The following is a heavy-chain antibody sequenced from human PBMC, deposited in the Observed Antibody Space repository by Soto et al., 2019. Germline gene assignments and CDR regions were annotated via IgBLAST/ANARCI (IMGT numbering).Heavy chain of an antibody. D-gene: IGHD3-22*01. Sequence: ASVKVSCKASGYTFTNYGISWVRQAPGQGLEWMGIINPSGGSTSYAQKFQGRVTMTRDTSTSTVYMELSSLRSEDTAVYYCARGRITMIVVVISSNYYYGMDVWGQGTTVTVSS. CDR1: GYTFTNYG. V-gene: IGHV1-46*01. CDR2: INPSGGST. J-gene: IGHJ6*02. CDR3: ARGRITMIVVVISSNYYYGMDV.